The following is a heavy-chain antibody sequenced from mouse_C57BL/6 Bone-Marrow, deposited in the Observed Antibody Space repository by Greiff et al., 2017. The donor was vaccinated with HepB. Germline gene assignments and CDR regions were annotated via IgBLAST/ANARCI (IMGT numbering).Heavy chain of an antibody. CDR2: IDPSDSYT. V-gene: IGHV1-69*01. Sequence: QVQLQQPGAELVMPGASVKLSCKASGYTFTSYWMHWVKQRPGQGLEWIGEIDPSDSYTNYNQKFKGKSTLTVDKSSSTAYMQLSSLTSEDSAVYYCERWATQATGGAMDYWGQGTSATVTS. J-gene: IGHJ4*01. D-gene: IGHD3-2*02. CDR3: ERWATQATGGAMDY. CDR1: GYTFTSYW.